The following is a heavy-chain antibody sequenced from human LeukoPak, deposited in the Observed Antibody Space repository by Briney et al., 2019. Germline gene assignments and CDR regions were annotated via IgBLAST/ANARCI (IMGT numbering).Heavy chain of an antibody. D-gene: IGHD3-10*01. CDR2: IWYDGSNK. V-gene: IGHV3-33*08. CDR1: GFTFSTYG. CDR3: ARSHYGSGRSLDY. J-gene: IGHJ4*02. Sequence: GGSLRLSCAASGFTFSTYGMHWVRQAPGKGLEWVAVIWYDGSNKYYADSVKGRFTISRDNSKNTLYLQMNSLRAEDTAVYYCARSHYGSGRSLDYWGQGTLVTVSS.